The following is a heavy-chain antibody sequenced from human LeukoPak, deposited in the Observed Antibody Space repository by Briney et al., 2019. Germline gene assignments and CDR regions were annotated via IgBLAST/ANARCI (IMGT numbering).Heavy chain of an antibody. V-gene: IGHV4-38-2*02. CDR3: ARGPRITMVRGVITTNYYYYYMDV. D-gene: IGHD3-10*01. CDR2: IYHSGST. CDR1: GFSISSGYY. Sequence: PSETLSLTCSVSGFSISSGYYWGWIRQPPGKGLEWIGSIYHSGSTYYNPSLKSRVTISVDTSKNQFSLKLSSVTAADTAVYYCARGPRITMVRGVITTNYYYYYMDVWGKGTTVTVSS. J-gene: IGHJ6*03.